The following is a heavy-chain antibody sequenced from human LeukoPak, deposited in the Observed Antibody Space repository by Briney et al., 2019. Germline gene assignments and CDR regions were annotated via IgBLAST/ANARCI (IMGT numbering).Heavy chain of an antibody. CDR3: TTEPPDYDILTGYFPGGY. CDR2: IKSKTDGGTT. Sequence: GGSLRLSCAASGFTFSNAWMSWVRQAPGKGLEWVGRIKSKTDGGTTDYAAPVKGRFTISRDDSKNTLYLQMNSLKTEDTAVYYCTTEPPDYDILTGYFPGGYWGQGTLVTVSS. D-gene: IGHD3-9*01. J-gene: IGHJ4*02. V-gene: IGHV3-15*01. CDR1: GFTFSNAW.